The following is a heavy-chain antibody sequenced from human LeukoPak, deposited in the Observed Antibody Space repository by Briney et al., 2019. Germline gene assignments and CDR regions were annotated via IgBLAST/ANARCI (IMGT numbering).Heavy chain of an antibody. V-gene: IGHV4-59*01. D-gene: IGHD3-22*01. CDR3: ARTYYYDSSGYYYYYYYMDV. CDR2: IYYSGST. CDR1: GGSICSYY. Sequence: SETLSLTCTVSGGSICSYYWSWIRQPPGKGLEWIGYIYYSGSTNYNPSLKSRVTISVDMSKNQFSLKLSSVTAADTAVYYCARTYYYDSSGYYYYYYYMDVWGKGTTVTVSS. J-gene: IGHJ6*03.